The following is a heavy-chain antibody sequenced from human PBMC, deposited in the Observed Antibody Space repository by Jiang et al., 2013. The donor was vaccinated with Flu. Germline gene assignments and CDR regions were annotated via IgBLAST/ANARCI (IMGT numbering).Heavy chain of an antibody. CDR3: ARDNSYAFDF. J-gene: IGHJ4*02. CDR2: INSDGSST. Sequence: LVESGGGLVQPGGSLRLSCAASGFTFSNSWMHWVRQAPGKGLVWVSHINSDGSSTTYADSVKGRFTISRDNVRNTVYLQMNSLRAEDTAVYYCARDNSYAFDFWGQGTLVTVSS. V-gene: IGHV3-74*01. CDR1: GFTFSNSW. D-gene: IGHD5-18*01.